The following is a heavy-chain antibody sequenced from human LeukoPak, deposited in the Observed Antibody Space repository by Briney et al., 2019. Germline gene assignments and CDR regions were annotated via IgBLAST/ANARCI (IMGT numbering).Heavy chain of an antibody. V-gene: IGHV4-59*11. CDR3: ARDLVTVTKGFDI. Sequence: SETLSLTCVVSGDSFSSHYWTWIRQSPGKGLEWIGYTSYIGTTNYNPSLKSRVTISIDTSKNQFSLKLRSVTAADTAVYYCARDLVTVTKGFDIWGQGTMVSVSS. CDR2: TSYIGTT. J-gene: IGHJ3*02. CDR1: GDSFSSHY. D-gene: IGHD4-17*01.